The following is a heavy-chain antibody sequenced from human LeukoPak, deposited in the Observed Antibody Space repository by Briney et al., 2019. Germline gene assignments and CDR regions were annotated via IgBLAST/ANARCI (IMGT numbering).Heavy chain of an antibody. CDR3: ARAVVPAAISLGYYYYYMDV. V-gene: IGHV1-69*05. CDR1: GGTFSSYA. D-gene: IGHD2-2*02. CDR2: IIPIFGTA. Sequence: SVKVSCKASGGTFSSYAISWVRQAPGQGLEWMGGIIPIFGTANYAQKFQGRVTITTDESTSTAYMELSSLRSEDTAVYYCARAVVPAAISLGYYYYYMDVWGKGTTVTVSS. J-gene: IGHJ6*03.